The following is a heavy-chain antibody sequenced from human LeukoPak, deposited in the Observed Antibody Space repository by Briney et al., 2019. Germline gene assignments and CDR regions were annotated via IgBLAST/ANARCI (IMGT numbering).Heavy chain of an antibody. CDR1: GFTFSAYS. CDR3: ARCAYDFWSAYGMDV. Sequence: GGSLRLSCAASGFTFSAYSMNWVRQAPGKGLEWVAVIWYDGSNKYYADSVKGRFTISRDNSKNTLYLQMNSLRAEDTAVYYCARCAYDFWSAYGMDVWGQGTTVTVSS. D-gene: IGHD3-3*01. CDR2: IWYDGSNK. J-gene: IGHJ6*02. V-gene: IGHV3-33*08.